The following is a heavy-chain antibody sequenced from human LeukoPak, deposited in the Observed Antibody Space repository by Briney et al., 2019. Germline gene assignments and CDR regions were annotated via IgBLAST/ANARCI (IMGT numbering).Heavy chain of an antibody. J-gene: IGHJ6*02. D-gene: IGHD3-10*01. V-gene: IGHV4-30-4*01. CDR2: IYYSGST. CDR1: GGSISSGDYY. CDR3: ARGLGTAYYYGMDV. Sequence: SETLSLTCTVSGGSISSGDYYWSWIRQPPGKGLEWIGYIYYSGSTYYNPSLKSRVTISVDTSKNQFSLKLSSVTAADTAVYYCARGLGTAYYYGMDVWGQGATVTVSS.